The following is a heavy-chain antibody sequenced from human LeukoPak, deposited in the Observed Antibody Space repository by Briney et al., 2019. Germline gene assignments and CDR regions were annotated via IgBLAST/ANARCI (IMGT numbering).Heavy chain of an antibody. CDR1: GFTFSSYG. CDR3: AREMVRGVIIPFDY. D-gene: IGHD3-10*01. V-gene: IGHV3-33*01. J-gene: IGHJ4*02. CDR2: IWYDGSNK. Sequence: PGRSLRLSCAASGFTFSSYGMHWVRQAPGKGLEWVAVIWYDGSNKYYADSVKGRFTISRDNSKNTLYLQMNSLRAEDTAVYYCAREMVRGVIIPFDYWGQGTLVTVSS.